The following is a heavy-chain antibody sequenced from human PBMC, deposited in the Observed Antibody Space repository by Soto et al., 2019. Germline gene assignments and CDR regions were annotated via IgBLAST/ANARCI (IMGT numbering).Heavy chain of an antibody. D-gene: IGHD5-12*01. CDR1: GFTFSSYD. Sequence: GGSLRLSCAASGFTFSSYDMHWVRQATGKGLEWVSAIGTAGDTYYPGSVKGRFTIPRENAKNSLYLQMNSLRAEDTAVYYCACYCGCDFGYYFAVRARGSLVTV. J-gene: IGHJ4*02. V-gene: IGHV3-13*01. CDR3: ACYCGCDFGYYFAV. CDR2: IGTAGDT.